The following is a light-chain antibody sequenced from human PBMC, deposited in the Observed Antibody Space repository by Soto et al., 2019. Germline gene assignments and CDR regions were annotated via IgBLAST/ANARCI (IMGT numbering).Light chain of an antibody. J-gene: IGLJ3*02. Sequence: QSALTQPRSVSGSPGQSVTISCTGTSSDVGAYNYVSWYQHHPGKAPKFMIYDVSKRLSGVPDRFSGSKSGNTASLTISGLQAEDEADYYCCSYAATYTLLFGGGTQLTVL. V-gene: IGLV2-11*01. CDR2: DVS. CDR3: CSYAATYTLL. CDR1: SSDVGAYNY.